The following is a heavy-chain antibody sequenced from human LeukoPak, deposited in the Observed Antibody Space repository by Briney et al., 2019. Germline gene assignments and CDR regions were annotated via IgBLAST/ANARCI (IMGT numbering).Heavy chain of an antibody. D-gene: IGHD2-15*01. CDR3: ARAGPGYCSGGSCETDY. Sequence: ASVKVSCKASGGTFSSYAISWVRQAPGQGLEWMGGIIPIFGTANYAQKFQGRVTITADKSTSTAYMELSSLRSEDTAVYYCARAGPGYCSGGSCETDYWGQGTLVTVSS. V-gene: IGHV1-69*06. J-gene: IGHJ4*02. CDR1: GGTFSSYA. CDR2: IIPIFGTA.